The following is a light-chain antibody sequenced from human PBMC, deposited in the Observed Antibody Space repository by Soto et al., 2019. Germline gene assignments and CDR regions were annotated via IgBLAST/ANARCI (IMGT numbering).Light chain of an antibody. CDR1: QSISSN. J-gene: IGKJ2*01. Sequence: EMVLTQSPANLSVSPGERATLSCRASQSISSNLAWYQQKPGQALRLLIYGASTRATGIPARFSGSGSGTEFTLTIGSLQSEDFAVYYCQQYNNWPRTFGQGTKWIS. CDR3: QQYNNWPRT. V-gene: IGKV3-15*01. CDR2: GAS.